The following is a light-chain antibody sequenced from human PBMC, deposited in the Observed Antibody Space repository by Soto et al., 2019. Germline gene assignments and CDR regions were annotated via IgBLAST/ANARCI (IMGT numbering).Light chain of an antibody. V-gene: IGKV1-9*01. CDR1: HDISTF. Sequence: DIPFAQAPSLLCASIGDRGTLTCRASHDISTFLAWYQQKPGKAPKLLIYEASTLQSGVPSRFSGSGSGTEFTLTISGLLPEDFAAYHCQQLYTLPFTVGQGTRLEIK. CDR3: QQLYTLPFT. J-gene: IGKJ5*01. CDR2: EAS.